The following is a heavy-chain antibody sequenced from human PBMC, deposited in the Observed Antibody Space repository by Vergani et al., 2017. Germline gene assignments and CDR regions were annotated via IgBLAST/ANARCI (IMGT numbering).Heavy chain of an antibody. D-gene: IGHD2-2*01. CDR1: GGTFSSYA. J-gene: IGHJ5*02. CDR3: AREVVGVPATKYPYRFDP. CDR2: IIPIFGTA. V-gene: IGHV1-69*01. Sequence: QVQLVQSGAEVKKPGSSVKVSCKASGGTFSSYAISWVRQAPGQGLEWMGGIIPIFGTANYAQKFQGRVTITADESTSTAYMELSSLRSEDTAVYYCAREVVGVPATKYPYRFDPWGQGTLVTVSS.